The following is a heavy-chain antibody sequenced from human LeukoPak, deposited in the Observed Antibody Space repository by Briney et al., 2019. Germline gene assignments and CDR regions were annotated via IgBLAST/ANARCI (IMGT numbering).Heavy chain of an antibody. Sequence: PGGSLRLSCAASGFTFSNYAINWVRQPPGKGLEWIGSIYYSGSTYYNPSLKSRVTISVDTSKNQFSLKLSSVTAADTAVYYCARHLGLRIYGFDYWGQGTLVTVSS. CDR3: ARHLGLRIYGFDY. D-gene: IGHD5-12*01. J-gene: IGHJ4*02. CDR2: IYYSGST. V-gene: IGHV4-39*01. CDR1: GFTFSNYA.